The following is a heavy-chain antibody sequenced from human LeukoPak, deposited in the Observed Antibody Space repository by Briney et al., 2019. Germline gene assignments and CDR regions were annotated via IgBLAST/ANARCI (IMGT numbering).Heavy chain of an antibody. CDR2: FGTRSTSI. V-gene: IGHV3-21*01. J-gene: IGHJ4*02. CDR3: AREVSEGFDF. D-gene: IGHD3-22*01. CDR1: GFTFSGYS. Sequence: GGSLRLSCTASGFTFSGYSMNWIRQAPGKGLEWVSSFGTRSTSIYHAGSVKGRFAISRDDAKNSLYLQMNSLRAEDTALYYCAREVSEGFDFWGQGTLVTVSS.